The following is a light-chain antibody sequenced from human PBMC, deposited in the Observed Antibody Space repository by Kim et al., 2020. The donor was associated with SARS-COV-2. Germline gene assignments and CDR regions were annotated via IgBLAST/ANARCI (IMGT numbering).Light chain of an antibody. V-gene: IGKV1-5*01. Sequence: SPSVQARLTFSCRASHSISSLLAWYQQKPGKAPKLLIYDASSLESGVPSMFSGSGSGTEFTLTISSLQPDDFATYHCQQYKSFWTFGQGTKVDIK. CDR2: DAS. CDR3: QQYKSFWT. J-gene: IGKJ1*01. CDR1: HSISSL.